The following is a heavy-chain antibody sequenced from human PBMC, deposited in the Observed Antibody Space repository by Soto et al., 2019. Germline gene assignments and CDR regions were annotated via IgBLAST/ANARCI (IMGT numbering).Heavy chain of an antibody. CDR1: GFTFSSYA. J-gene: IGHJ6*02. V-gene: IGHV3-23*01. CDR2: ISGSGGST. D-gene: IGHD1-1*01. Sequence: GGSLRLSCAASGFTFSSYAMSWVRQAPGKGLEWVSAISGSGGSTYYAESVKGRFTISRDNSKNTLYLQMNSLRAEDTAVYYCAKRGALERLGGYYYYGMDVWGQGTTVTVSS. CDR3: AKRGALERLGGYYYYGMDV.